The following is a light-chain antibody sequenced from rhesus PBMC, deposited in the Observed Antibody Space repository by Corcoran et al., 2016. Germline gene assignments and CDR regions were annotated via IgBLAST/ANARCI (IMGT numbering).Light chain of an antibody. V-gene: IGKV1-19*01. Sequence: DIQMTQLPSSLSASVGDKVTITCLASQGISSWLAWYQQKPGKAPKPLNYAASSLKSGVPSRFSGSGSGTEYTLTISSLQPEEFATYYCQQYDDLPLTFGGGTKVEIK. CDR3: QQYDDLPLT. CDR2: AAS. J-gene: IGKJ4*01. CDR1: QGISSW.